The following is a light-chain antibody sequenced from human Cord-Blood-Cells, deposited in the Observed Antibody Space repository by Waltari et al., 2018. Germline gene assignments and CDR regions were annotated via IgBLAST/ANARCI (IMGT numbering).Light chain of an antibody. CDR2: GAS. CDR3: QQYGSSPPT. V-gene: IGKV3-20*01. CDR1: QSVRSSY. Sequence: EIVLTPSPGTLSLSPGERDTLSCRASQSVRSSYLAWYQQKPGQAPRLLIYGASSRATGIPDRFSGSGSGTDFTLTISRLEPEDFAVYYCQQYGSSPPTFGQGTKVEIK. J-gene: IGKJ1*01.